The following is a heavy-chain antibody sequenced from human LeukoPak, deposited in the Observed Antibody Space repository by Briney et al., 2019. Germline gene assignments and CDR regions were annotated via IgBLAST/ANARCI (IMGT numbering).Heavy chain of an antibody. J-gene: IGHJ4*02. V-gene: IGHV1-46*01. CDR2: INPSGGST. D-gene: IGHD5-24*01. Sequence: VASVKVSCKASGYTFTSYYMHWVRQAPGQGLEWMGIINPSGGSTSYAQKFQGRVTMTRDTSTSTVYMELSSLRSEDTAVYYCARDPEDRVGYNPFDYWGQGTLVTVSS. CDR3: ARDPEDRVGYNPFDY. CDR1: GYTFTSYY.